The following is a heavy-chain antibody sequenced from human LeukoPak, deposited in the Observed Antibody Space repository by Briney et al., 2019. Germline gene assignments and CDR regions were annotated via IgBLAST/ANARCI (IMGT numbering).Heavy chain of an antibody. CDR2: FDPEDGET. V-gene: IGHV1-24*01. Sequence: GASVKVSCKVSGYTLTELSMHWVRQAPGKGLEWMGGFDPEDGETIYAQKFQGKVTMTEDTSTDTAYMELSSLRSEDTAVYYCATDLRIAAAGIYWGQGTLVTVSS. CDR1: GYTLTELS. CDR3: ATDLRIAAAGIY. J-gene: IGHJ4*02. D-gene: IGHD6-13*01.